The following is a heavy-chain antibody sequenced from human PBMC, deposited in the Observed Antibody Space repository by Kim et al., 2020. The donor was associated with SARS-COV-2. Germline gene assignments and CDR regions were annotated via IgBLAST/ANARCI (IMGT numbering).Heavy chain of an antibody. Sequence: TYYNPSHKSRVTISVDTSKNQFSLKLSSVTAADTAVYYCARGTRTNIFDYWGQGTLVTVSS. D-gene: IGHD2-8*01. CDR3: ARGTRTNIFDY. V-gene: IGHV4-39*01. CDR2: T. J-gene: IGHJ4*02.